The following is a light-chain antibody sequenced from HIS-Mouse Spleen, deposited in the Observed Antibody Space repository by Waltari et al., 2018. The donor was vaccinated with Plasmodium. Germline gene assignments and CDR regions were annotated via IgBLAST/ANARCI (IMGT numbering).Light chain of an antibody. CDR3: AAWDDSLSGPV. CDR1: SSNIGSNY. J-gene: IGLJ2*01. V-gene: IGLV1-47*01. Sequence: QSVLTQPPSASGTPGQRVTISCSGSSSNIGSNYVYWYQQLPGTAPKLLINRNNHRPSVVPARFSGSKSGTSASLAISGLRSEDEADYYCAAWDDSLSGPVFGGGTKLTVL. CDR2: RNN.